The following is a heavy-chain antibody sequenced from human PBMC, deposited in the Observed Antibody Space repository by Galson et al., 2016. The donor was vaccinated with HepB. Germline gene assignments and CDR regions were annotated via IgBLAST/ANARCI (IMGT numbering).Heavy chain of an antibody. CDR1: GFTFRSYW. CDR2: IKEDGNEK. CDR3: ARVVEGAFDI. V-gene: IGHV3-7*01. J-gene: IGHJ3*02. D-gene: IGHD1-26*01. Sequence: SLRLSCAASGFTFRSYWMSWVRQAPGKGLEWVANIKEDGNEKHYVDSVKGRFTISRDNAKKLMYLQMNSLRAEDTAVYYCARVVEGAFDIWGRGTMVTVSS.